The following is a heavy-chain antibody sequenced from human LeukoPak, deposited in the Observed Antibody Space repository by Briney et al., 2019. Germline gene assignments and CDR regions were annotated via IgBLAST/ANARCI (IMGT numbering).Heavy chain of an antibody. V-gene: IGHV3-23*01. CDR3: AKDRVPDSGWDIDY. D-gene: IGHD6-19*01. Sequence: GGSLRLSCAGSGFTFSTYTMSWVRQAPGKGLEWVSAITGSGAGTYYADSVKGRFTTSRDNSKNTVYLQMNSLRAEDTVVYYCAKDRVPDSGWDIDYWGQGTPVTVSS. J-gene: IGHJ4*02. CDR1: GFTFSTYT. CDR2: ITGSGAGT.